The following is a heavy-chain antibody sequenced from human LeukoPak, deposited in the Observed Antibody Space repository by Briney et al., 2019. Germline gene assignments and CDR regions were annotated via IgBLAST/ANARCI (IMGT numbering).Heavy chain of an antibody. CDR3: AKGVQPMNAFDI. CDR1: GFTFDDYA. CDR2: ISWNSGSI. Sequence: GGSLRLSCAASGFTFDDYAMHWVRQAPGKGLEWVSGISWNSGSIGYADSVKGRFTISRDNAKNSLYLQMNGLRAEDTALYYCAKGVQPMNAFDIWGQGTMVTVSS. V-gene: IGHV3-9*01. D-gene: IGHD6-13*01. J-gene: IGHJ3*02.